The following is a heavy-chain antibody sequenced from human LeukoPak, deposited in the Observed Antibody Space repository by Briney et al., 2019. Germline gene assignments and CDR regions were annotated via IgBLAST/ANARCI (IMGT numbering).Heavy chain of an antibody. Sequence: GGSLRLSCAASGFTFSSYWMHWVRQAPGKALVWVARINGDGGSTMHADSVKGRFTISRDDAKNTVYLQMNNLRAEDTAVYYCVRGGPSTWSWGQETLVTVSS. CDR2: INGDGGST. J-gene: IGHJ5*02. D-gene: IGHD2-15*01. V-gene: IGHV3-74*03. CDR3: VRGGPSTWS. CDR1: GFTFSSYW.